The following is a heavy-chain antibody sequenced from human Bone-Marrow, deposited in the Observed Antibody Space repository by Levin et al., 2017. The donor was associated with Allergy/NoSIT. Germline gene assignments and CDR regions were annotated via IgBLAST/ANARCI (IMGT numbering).Heavy chain of an antibody. CDR1: GYTFTGYY. V-gene: IGHV1-2*02. CDR2: INPNSGGT. D-gene: IGHD5-12*01. J-gene: IGHJ4*02. Sequence: ASVKVSCKASGYTFTGYYMHWVRQAPGQGLEWMGWINPNSGGTNYAQKFQGRVTMTRDTSISTAYMELSRLRSDDTAVYYCASPAYTRSGYDWGTLGYWGQGTLVTVSS. CDR3: ASPAYTRSGYDWGTLGY.